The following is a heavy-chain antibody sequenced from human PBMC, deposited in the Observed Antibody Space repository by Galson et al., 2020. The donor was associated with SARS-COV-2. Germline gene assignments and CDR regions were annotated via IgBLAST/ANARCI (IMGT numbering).Heavy chain of an antibody. D-gene: IGHD3-16*01. CDR2: IDWDDDK. Sequence: SGPTLVKPTQTLTLTCSFSGFSLTARGMYVAWIRQPPGKALEWLARIDWDDDKYYKTSLKTRLTISKDTSKNQVVLTMTNMGPSDTATYYCARISSDYTTFDTGAKGQRSPSLQ. CDR3: ARISSDYTTFDT. CDR1: GFSLTARGMY. J-gene: IGHJ3*02. V-gene: IGHV2-70*11.